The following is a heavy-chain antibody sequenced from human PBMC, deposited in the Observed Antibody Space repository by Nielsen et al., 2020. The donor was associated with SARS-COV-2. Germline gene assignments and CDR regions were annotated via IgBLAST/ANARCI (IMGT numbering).Heavy chain of an antibody. D-gene: IGHD2-15*01. J-gene: IGHJ6*02. V-gene: IGHV1-2*06. CDR3: ARARWCSGGSCYRSNGMGV. Sequence: WVRQAPGQGLEWMGRINPNSGGTNYAQKFQGRVTMTRDTSISTAYMELSRLRSDDTAVYYCARARWCSGGSCYRSNGMGVWGQGTTVTVSS. CDR2: INPNSGGT.